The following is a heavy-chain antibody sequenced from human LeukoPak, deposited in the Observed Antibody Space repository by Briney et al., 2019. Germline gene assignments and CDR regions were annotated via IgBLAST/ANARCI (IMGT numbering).Heavy chain of an antibody. CDR2: IWYDGSNK. V-gene: IGHV3-33*01. J-gene: IGHJ4*02. CDR1: GFTFSSYG. Sequence: GRSLRLSCAAPGFTFSSYGMHWARQAPGKGLEWVAVIWYDGSNKYYADSVKGRFTISRDNSKNTLYLQMNSLRAEDTAVYYCAREFKGNYYGSGKLDYWGQGTPVTVSS. D-gene: IGHD3-10*01. CDR3: AREFKGNYYGSGKLDY.